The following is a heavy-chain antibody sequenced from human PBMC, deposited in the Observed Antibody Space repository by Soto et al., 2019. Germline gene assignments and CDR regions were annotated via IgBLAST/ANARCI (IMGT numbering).Heavy chain of an antibody. J-gene: IGHJ4*02. V-gene: IGHV4-59*08. Sequence: SETLSLTCTVSGGSINNYYWSWIRQPPGKGLEWIGYIYYSGSTNYNPSLKSRVTISVDTSKNQFSLKLSSVTAADTAVYYCARQRSYYYGSGRDLDYWGQGTLVTVSS. D-gene: IGHD3-10*01. CDR1: GGSINNYY. CDR3: ARQRSYYYGSGRDLDY. CDR2: IYYSGST.